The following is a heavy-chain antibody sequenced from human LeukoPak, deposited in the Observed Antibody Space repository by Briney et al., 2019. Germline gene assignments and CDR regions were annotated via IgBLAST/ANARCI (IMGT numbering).Heavy chain of an antibody. CDR3: TRCRDAYKLFDY. D-gene: IGHD5-24*01. CDR2: IRSKAYGGTT. Sequence: PGGSLRLSCTGSGFTFGDYAMSWVRQAPGKGLEWVGFIRSKAYGGTTEYAASVKGRFTISRDDSKSIAYLQMTSLKTEDTAVYYCTRCRDAYKLFDYWGQGTLVTVSS. J-gene: IGHJ4*02. V-gene: IGHV3-49*04. CDR1: GFTFGDYA.